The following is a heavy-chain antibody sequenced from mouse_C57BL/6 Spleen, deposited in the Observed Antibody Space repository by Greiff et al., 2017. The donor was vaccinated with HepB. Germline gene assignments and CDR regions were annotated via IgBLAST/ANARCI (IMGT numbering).Heavy chain of an antibody. CDR1: GFTFSSYG. D-gene: IGHD1-1*01. CDR2: ISSGGSYT. Sequence: EVKLVESGGDLVKPGGSLKLSCAASGFTFSSYGMSWVRQTPDKRLEWVATISSGGSYTYYPDSVKGRFTISRDNAKNTLYLQMSSLKSEDTAMYYCASDPATRYFDVWGTGTTVTVSS. J-gene: IGHJ1*03. V-gene: IGHV5-6*01. CDR3: ASDPATRYFDV.